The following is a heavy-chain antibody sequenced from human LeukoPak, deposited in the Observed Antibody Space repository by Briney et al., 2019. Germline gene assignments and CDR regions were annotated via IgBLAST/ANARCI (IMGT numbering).Heavy chain of an antibody. D-gene: IGHD3-10*01. CDR1: GGSVSSGSYY. V-gene: IGHV4-61*01. J-gene: IGHJ6*04. CDR3: ARGADYYGSGSRDYGMDV. Sequence: SETLSLTCTVSGGSVSSGSYYWSWIRQPPGKGLEWIGYIYYSGSTNYNPSLKSRVTISVDTSKNQFSLKLSSVTADDTAVYYCARGADYYGSGSRDYGMDVWGKGTTVTVSS. CDR2: IYYSGST.